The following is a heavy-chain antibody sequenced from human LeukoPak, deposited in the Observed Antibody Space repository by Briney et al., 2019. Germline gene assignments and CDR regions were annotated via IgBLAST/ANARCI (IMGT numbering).Heavy chain of an antibody. Sequence: PGGSPRLSCAASGFTFSNCEMNWVRQAPGKGLEWVSYISSSGTLIHYADSVKGRFTISRDNAKNSLYLQMNSLRAEDTAVYYCARGNWNKLEVFDYWGQGTLVTVSS. CDR2: ISSSGTLI. J-gene: IGHJ4*02. CDR3: ARGNWNKLEVFDY. V-gene: IGHV3-48*03. D-gene: IGHD1/OR15-1a*01. CDR1: GFTFSNCE.